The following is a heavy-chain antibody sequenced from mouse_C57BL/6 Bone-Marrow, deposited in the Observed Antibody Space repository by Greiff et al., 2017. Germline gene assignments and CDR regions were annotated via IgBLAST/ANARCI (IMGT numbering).Heavy chain of an antibody. CDR3: SREIVKDWYFDV. CDR1: GYAFSSSW. J-gene: IGHJ1*03. Sequence: VQLVESGPELVKPGASVKISCKASGYAFSSSWMNWVKQRPGKGLEWIGRIYPGDGDTNYNGKFKGKATLTADTYSSTAYMQLSRLTYEYSAIYVCSREIVKDWYFDVWGTGTTVTVSS. V-gene: IGHV1-82*01. CDR2: IYPGDGDT.